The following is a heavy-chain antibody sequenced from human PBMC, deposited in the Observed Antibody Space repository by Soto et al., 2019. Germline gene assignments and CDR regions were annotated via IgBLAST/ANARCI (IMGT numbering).Heavy chain of an antibody. Sequence: EVQLLESGGGLVQPGGSLRLSCAASGFTFSSYGMSWVRQAPGKGLEWVSVISGSGYSTYYADSVKGRFTISRDNSKNTLYRQMNSLRAEDTAVYYCAKDPGKSTNDFWFDPWGQGTLVTVSS. D-gene: IGHD2-8*01. CDR1: GFTFSSYG. V-gene: IGHV3-23*01. CDR3: AKDPGKSTNDFWFDP. CDR2: ISGSGYST. J-gene: IGHJ5*02.